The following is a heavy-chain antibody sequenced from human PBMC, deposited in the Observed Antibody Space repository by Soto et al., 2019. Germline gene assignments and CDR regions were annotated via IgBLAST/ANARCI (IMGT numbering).Heavy chain of an antibody. Sequence: QVQLQQSGPGLVKPSETLSLTCTVSSGPSSSHNWGWIRQTPGRGLEWIGYVYHTGGTSYNPSLNRRVTVSADTSTNHISLTLTSVTAADTAVYYCVRQGIGYLHGLVDVWGQGTTVTVSS. V-gene: IGHV4-59*08. CDR3: VRQGIGYLHGLVDV. D-gene: IGHD2-15*01. CDR2: VYHTGGT. J-gene: IGHJ6*02. CDR1: SGPSSSHN.